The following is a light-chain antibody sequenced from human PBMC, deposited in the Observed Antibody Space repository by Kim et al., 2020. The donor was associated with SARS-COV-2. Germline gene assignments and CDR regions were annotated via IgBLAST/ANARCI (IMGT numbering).Light chain of an antibody. V-gene: IGLV6-57*02. Sequence: TGTITCTSSSGSIASNYVQWYQQRPGSAPPTVIYEDNQRPSGVPDRFSGSIDSSSNSASLTISGLKTEDEADYYCQSYDSSNHVVFGGGTQLTVL. J-gene: IGLJ2*01. CDR1: SGSIASNY. CDR2: EDN. CDR3: QSYDSSNHVV.